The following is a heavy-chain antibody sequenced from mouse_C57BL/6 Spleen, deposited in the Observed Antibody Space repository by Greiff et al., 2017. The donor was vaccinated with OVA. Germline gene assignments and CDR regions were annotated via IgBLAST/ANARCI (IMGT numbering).Heavy chain of an antibody. CDR3: ARSLTGHWYFDV. J-gene: IGHJ1*03. V-gene: IGHV3-8*01. CDR2: ISYSGST. D-gene: IGHD4-1*01. CDR1: GYSITSDY. Sequence: EVKLQESGPGLAKPSQTLSLTCSVTGYSITSDYWNWIRIFPGNKLEYMGYISYSGSTYYNPSLKSRISITRDTSKNQYYLQLNSVTTEDTATYYCARSLTGHWYFDVWGTGTTVTVSS.